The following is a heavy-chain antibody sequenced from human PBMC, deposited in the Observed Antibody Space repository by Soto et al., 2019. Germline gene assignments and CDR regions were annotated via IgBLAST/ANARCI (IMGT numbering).Heavy chain of an antibody. Sequence: ASVKVSCKASGGTFSSYAISWVRQAPGQGLEWMGGIIPIFGTANYAQKFQGRVTITADESTSTAYMGLSSLRSEDTAVYYCAREGHVDTAPPGYYYGMDVWGQGTTVTVSS. D-gene: IGHD5-18*01. J-gene: IGHJ6*02. V-gene: IGHV1-69*13. CDR3: AREGHVDTAPPGYYYGMDV. CDR2: IIPIFGTA. CDR1: GGTFSSYA.